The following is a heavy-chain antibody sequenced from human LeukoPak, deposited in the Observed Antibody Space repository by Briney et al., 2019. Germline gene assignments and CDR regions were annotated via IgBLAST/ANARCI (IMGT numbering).Heavy chain of an antibody. CDR1: GFTFSSYW. D-gene: IGHD2-15*01. J-gene: IGHJ6*03. V-gene: IGHV3-74*01. Sequence: GGSLRLSCAASGFTFSSYWMHWFRQAPGKGLVWASRINTDGSSTSYADSVKGRFTISRDNAKNTLYLQMNSLRAEDTAVYYCARIGGGSFPHYYYYMDVWGKGTTVTVSS. CDR2: INTDGSST. CDR3: ARIGGGSFPHYYYYMDV.